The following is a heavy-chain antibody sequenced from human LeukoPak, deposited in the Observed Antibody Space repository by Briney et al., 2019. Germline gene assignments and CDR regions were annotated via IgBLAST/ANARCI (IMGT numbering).Heavy chain of an antibody. V-gene: IGHV4-39*01. J-gene: IGHJ4*02. D-gene: IGHD2-2*02. Sequence: SETLSLTCTVSGGSISSSSYYWGWIRQPPGKGLEWIGSIYYSGGTYYNPSLKSRVTISVDTSKNQFSLKLSSVTAADTAVYYCARQMWDIVVVPAAIGDYWGQGTLVTVSS. CDR1: GGSISSSSYY. CDR3: ARQMWDIVVVPAAIGDY. CDR2: IYYSGGT.